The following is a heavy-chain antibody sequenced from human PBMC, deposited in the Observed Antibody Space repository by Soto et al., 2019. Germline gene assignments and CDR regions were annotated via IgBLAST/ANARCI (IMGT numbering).Heavy chain of an antibody. Sequence: QVQLVESGGGVVQPGTSLRLSCVGSAFTFRSYVIHWVRQAPGKGLEWVALTSYDGSNKDYGDSVKGRFTISRDNSRNTVDLQIDSLRREDTALYYCARRGTTGGLDVWGQGTLVSVSS. D-gene: IGHD3-16*01. V-gene: IGHV3-33*05. CDR2: TSYDGSNK. CDR1: AFTFRSYV. J-gene: IGHJ1*01. CDR3: ARRGTTGGLDV.